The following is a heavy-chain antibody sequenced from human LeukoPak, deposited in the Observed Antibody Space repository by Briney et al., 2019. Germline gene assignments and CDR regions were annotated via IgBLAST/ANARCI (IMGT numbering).Heavy chain of an antibody. CDR1: GFTFSSYA. Sequence: GRSLRLSCAASGFTFSSYAMHWVRQAPGKGLEWVAVISYDGSNKYYAGSVKGRFTISRDNSKNTLYLQMNSLRAEDTAVYYCARELLWFGELLWRRMVDYWGQGTLVTVSS. V-gene: IGHV3-30*04. CDR3: ARELLWFGELLWRRMVDY. J-gene: IGHJ4*02. D-gene: IGHD3-10*01. CDR2: ISYDGSNK.